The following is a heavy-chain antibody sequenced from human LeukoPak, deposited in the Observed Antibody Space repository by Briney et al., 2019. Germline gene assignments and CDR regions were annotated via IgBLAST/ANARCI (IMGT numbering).Heavy chain of an antibody. D-gene: IGHD2-2*01. CDR3: ARDLNVVAPTPGV. CDR2: INPSGAST. V-gene: IGHV1-46*01. Sequence: ASVKVSCKASGYTFTSYYLHWVRQAPGQGPEWMGVINPSGASTNYAQKFQGRVTMTRDMSTTTVYMELSSLRSEDTAVYYCARDLNVVAPTPGVWGKGTTVTVSS. CDR1: GYTFTSYY. J-gene: IGHJ6*04.